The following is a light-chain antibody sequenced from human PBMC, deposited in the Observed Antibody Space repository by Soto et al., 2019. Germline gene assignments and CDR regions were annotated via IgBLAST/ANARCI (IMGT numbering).Light chain of an antibody. CDR3: HQYSTYPRT. CDR1: QSISDW. J-gene: IGKJ1*01. CDR2: KAS. V-gene: IGKV1-5*03. Sequence: DIQMTQSPSTLSASVGDRVTITCRASQSISDWLAWYQQKAGKAPKLLIYKASSLESGVPSRFSGSGSGTKFTLNISSLQPDDFATYYCHQYSTYPRTFGQGTKVYIK.